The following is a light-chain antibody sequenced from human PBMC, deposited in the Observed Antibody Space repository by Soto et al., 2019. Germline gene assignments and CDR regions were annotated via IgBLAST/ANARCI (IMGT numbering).Light chain of an antibody. V-gene: IGKV3D-20*01. J-gene: IGKJ2*01. CDR1: QSVSRTY. CDR3: QQYGSSPFT. CDR2: DAS. Sequence: PGERATLSCGASQSVSRTYLAWDQQKPGLAPRLLIYDASSRATGIPDRFSGSGSGTDFTLTSSSLEPEDSAVYYCQQYGSSPFTFGQGTKLEIK.